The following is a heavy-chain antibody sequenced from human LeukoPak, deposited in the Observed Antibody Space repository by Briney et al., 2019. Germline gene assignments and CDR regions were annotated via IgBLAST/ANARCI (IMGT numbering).Heavy chain of an antibody. V-gene: IGHV4-34*01. CDR1: GGSFSGYY. D-gene: IGHD3-22*01. Sequence: PSETLSLTCAVYGGSFSGYYWSWIRQPPGKGVDWIGEINHSGSTNYNPSLNSRVTILVDTSKNQFSLKLSSVSAADTAVYYCARGRKYPNYYDISGYYPHWGQGTLVTVSS. J-gene: IGHJ4*02. CDR3: ARGRKYPNYYDISGYYPH. CDR2: INHSGST.